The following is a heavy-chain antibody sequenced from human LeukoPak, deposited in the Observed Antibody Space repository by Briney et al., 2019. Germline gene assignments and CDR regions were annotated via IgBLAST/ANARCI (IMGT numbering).Heavy chain of an antibody. V-gene: IGHV4-61*02. CDR1: GGSISSGSYY. D-gene: IGHD3-10*02. CDR3: ARHMTTDMLDAFDI. CDR2: IYTSGST. J-gene: IGHJ3*02. Sequence: SETLSLTCTVSGGSISSGSYYWSWIRQPAGKGLEWIGRIYTSGSTNYNPSLKSRVTISVDTSKNQFSLKLSSVTAADTAVYHCARHMTTDMLDAFDIWGQGTMVIISS.